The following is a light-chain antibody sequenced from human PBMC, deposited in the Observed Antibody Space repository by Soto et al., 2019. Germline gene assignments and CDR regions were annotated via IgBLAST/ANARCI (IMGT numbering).Light chain of an antibody. CDR3: SSYTSSSTTLYVV. Sequence: QSALTQPASVSGSPGQSITISCTGTSSDVGGYNYVSWYQQHPGKAPKLMIYDVSNRPSGVSNRFSGSKSGNTASLTISGLQAEDEADYYCSSYTSSSTTLYVVFGGGTKLTVL. V-gene: IGLV2-14*01. CDR1: SSDVGGYNY. J-gene: IGLJ2*01. CDR2: DVS.